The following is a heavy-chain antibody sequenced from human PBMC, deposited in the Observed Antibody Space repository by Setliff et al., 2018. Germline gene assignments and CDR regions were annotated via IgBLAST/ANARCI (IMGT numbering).Heavy chain of an antibody. J-gene: IGHJ6*03. CDR1: GGSITSGSFY. D-gene: IGHD1-1*01. CDR3: ARANKKLDYYYYYYMDV. Sequence: SETLSLTCTVSGGSITSGSFYWSWIRQPAGKKLEWIGRIHASGSPDYNPSFKSRVTISRDTSTNQFSLKLGSVTAADTAVYYCARANKKLDYYYYYYMDVWGTGTTVTVSS. CDR2: IHASGSP. V-gene: IGHV4-61*02.